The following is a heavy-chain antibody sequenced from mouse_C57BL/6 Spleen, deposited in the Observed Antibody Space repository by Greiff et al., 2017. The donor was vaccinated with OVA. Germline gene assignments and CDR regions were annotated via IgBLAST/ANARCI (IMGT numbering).Heavy chain of an antibody. Sequence: QVQLKESGAELVKPGASVKLSCKASGYTFTSYWMHWVKQRPGQGLEWIGMIHPNSGSTNYNEKFKSKATLTVDKSSSTAYMQLSSLTSEDSAVYYCARHDGSSYDAMDYWGQGTSVTVSS. CDR1: GYTFTSYW. V-gene: IGHV1-64*01. D-gene: IGHD1-1*01. CDR2: IHPNSGST. J-gene: IGHJ4*01. CDR3: ARHDGSSYDAMDY.